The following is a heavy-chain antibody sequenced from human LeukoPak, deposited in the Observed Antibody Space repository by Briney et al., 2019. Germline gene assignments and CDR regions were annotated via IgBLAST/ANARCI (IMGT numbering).Heavy chain of an antibody. J-gene: IGHJ3*02. CDR1: GFTFSGYA. CDR2: ISGGGGST. Sequence: SWASLRLSCAASGFTFSGYAMTWVRQAPGKGLEWVSAISGGGGSTYYADSVKGRFTISRDNSKNTLYLQMSSLRADDTAVYYCAKVSNGNYAGDAFDIWGQGTMVTVSS. V-gene: IGHV3-23*01. CDR3: AKVSNGNYAGDAFDI. D-gene: IGHD1-7*01.